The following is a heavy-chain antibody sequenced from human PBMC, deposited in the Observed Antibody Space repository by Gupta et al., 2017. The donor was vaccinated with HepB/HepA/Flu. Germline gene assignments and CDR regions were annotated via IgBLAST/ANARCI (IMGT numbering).Heavy chain of an antibody. Sequence: QVHLQESGPGLVKPSETLSLICSVSGGSINHYYWSWVRQSPGKGLEWIGHMYYSGSTNYNPSLKGRVTVSVDASKNQFALKLKSVTVADTAVYYCARGGNYRGSGTYPTGEDFDSWGQGTLVIVSS. D-gene: IGHD3-10*01. CDR3: ARGGNYRGSGTYPTGEDFDS. CDR2: MYYSGST. CDR1: GGSINHYY. J-gene: IGHJ4*02. V-gene: IGHV4-59*08.